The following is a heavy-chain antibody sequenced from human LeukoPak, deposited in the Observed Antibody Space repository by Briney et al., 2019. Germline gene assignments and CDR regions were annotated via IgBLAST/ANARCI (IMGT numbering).Heavy chain of an antibody. J-gene: IGHJ4*02. CDR2: MNPNSGNT. V-gene: IGHV1-8*02. Sequence: ASVKVSCEASGGTFSSYAINWVRQATGQGLEWMGWMNPNSGNTGYAQKFQGRVTMTRNASISTAYMELSSLRSEDTAVYYCARAVASDYWGQGTLVTVSS. CDR1: GGTFSSYA. CDR3: ARAVASDY.